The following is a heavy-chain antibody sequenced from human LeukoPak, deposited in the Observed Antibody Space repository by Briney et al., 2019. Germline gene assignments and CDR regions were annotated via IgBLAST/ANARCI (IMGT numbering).Heavy chain of an antibody. J-gene: IGHJ4*02. CDR2: IYYSGST. D-gene: IGHD4-17*01. Sequence: PSQTLSLTCTVSGGSISSGSYYWSWIRQPPGKGLEWIGYIYYSGSTNYNPSLKSRVTISVDTSKNQFSLKLSSVTAADTAVYYCARVNGDSRKYYFDYWGQGTLVTVSS. CDR3: ARVNGDSRKYYFDY. V-gene: IGHV4-61*01. CDR1: GGSISSGSYY.